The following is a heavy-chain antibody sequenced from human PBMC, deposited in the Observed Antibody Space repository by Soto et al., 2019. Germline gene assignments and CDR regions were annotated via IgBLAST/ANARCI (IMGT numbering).Heavy chain of an antibody. J-gene: IGHJ6*02. CDR3: ARGEYSSSPGIYYYGMDV. CDR2: IIPIFGTA. CDR1: GGTFSSYA. D-gene: IGHD6-6*01. V-gene: IGHV1-69*13. Sequence: SVKVSCKASGGTFSSYAISWVRQAPGQGLEWMGGIIPIFGTANYAQKFQGRVTITADESTSTAYMEPSSLRSEDTAVYYCARGEYSSSPGIYYYGMDVWGQGTTVTVSS.